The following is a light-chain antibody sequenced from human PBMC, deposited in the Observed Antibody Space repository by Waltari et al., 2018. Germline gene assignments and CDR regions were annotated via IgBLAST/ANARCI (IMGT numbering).Light chain of an antibody. J-gene: IGKJ4*01. CDR2: AAS. CDR1: QGISNS. CDR3: QQYYSTPALT. V-gene: IGKV1-NL1*01. Sequence: DIQMTQSPSSLSASVGDRVTITCRASQGISNSLAWYKQKPGKAPKLLLYAASRLESGGPCRFSGSGSGTDYTLTISSLQPEDFATYYCQQYYSTPALTFGGGTKVEIK.